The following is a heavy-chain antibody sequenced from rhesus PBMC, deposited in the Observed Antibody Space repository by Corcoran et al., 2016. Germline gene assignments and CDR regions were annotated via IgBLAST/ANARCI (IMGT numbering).Heavy chain of an antibody. D-gene: IGHD1-1*01. Sequence: QVTLKESGPALVKPTQTLTLTCTFSGFSLSTSGMGVGWIRQPSRKTLEWLAHIYWDDDKRYSTSLKTRLTIARDTSKTQVVLTMTNMDPVDTATYYCARGGWTNPETPPFDYWGQGVLVTVSS. V-gene: IGHV2-1*01. CDR3: ARGGWTNPETPPFDY. CDR1: GFSLSTSGMG. J-gene: IGHJ4*01. CDR2: IYWDDDK.